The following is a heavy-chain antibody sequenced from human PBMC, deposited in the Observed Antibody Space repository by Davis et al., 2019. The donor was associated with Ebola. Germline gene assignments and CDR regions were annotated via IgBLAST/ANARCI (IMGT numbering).Heavy chain of an antibody. J-gene: IGHJ4*02. D-gene: IGHD5-12*01. CDR3: ARDLSWLPYDY. CDR1: GFTFSNYW. CDR2: ITSDGSGI. Sequence: GESLKISCAASGFTFSNYWMHWVRQAPGKGLVWVSRITSDGSGIGYADSVKGRFTISRDNAKNTLYLQMNSLRVEDTAVYYCARDLSWLPYDYWGQGTLVTVSS. V-gene: IGHV3-74*01.